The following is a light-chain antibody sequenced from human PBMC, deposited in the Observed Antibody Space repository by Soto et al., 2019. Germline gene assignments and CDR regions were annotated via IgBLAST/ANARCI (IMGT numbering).Light chain of an antibody. Sequence: QSVLRQPPSVSGAPGRRVTISCPGSSSNIGAGYDVHGYQQLPGTAPKLLIYDNNNRPSGVPDRFSGSKSGTSASLAITGLQAEDEADYYCQSYDSSLSGYVFGTGTKLTVL. V-gene: IGLV1-40*01. CDR2: DNN. CDR3: QSYDSSLSGYV. CDR1: SSNIGAGYD. J-gene: IGLJ1*01.